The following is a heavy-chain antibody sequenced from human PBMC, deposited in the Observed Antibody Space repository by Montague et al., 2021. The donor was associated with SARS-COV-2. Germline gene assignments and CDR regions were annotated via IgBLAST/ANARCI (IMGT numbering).Heavy chain of an antibody. D-gene: IGHD5-18*01. V-gene: IGHV4-34*01. CDR2: VIHSGNT. CDR3: AKGSNIYGTRGLRTGRFDH. CDR1: GPSFSGYH. Sequence: SETLSLTCAVYGPSFSGYHWSWIRQYTGRGLEWLGEVIHSGNTNYNPSLQSRVTMSVDTYKKQFSLRLSSVTAADTAVYFCAKGSNIYGTRGLRTGRFDHWGQGTLVTVSS. J-gene: IGHJ5*02.